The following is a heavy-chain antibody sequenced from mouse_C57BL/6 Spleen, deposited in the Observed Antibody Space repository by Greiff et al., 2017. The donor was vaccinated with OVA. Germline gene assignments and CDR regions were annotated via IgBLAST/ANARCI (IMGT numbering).Heavy chain of an antibody. CDR2: IWSGGST. D-gene: IGHD2-4*01. Sequence: VKLVESGPGLVQPSQSLSITCTVSGFSLTSYGVHWVRQSPGKGLEWLGVIWSGGSTDYNAAFISRLSISKDNSKSQVFFKMNSLQADDTAIYYCARDDYDDWYFDVWGTGTTVTVSS. CDR3: ARDDYDDWYFDV. V-gene: IGHV2-2*01. CDR1: GFSLTSYG. J-gene: IGHJ1*03.